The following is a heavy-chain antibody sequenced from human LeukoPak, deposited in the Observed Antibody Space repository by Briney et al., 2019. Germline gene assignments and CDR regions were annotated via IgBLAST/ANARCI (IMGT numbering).Heavy chain of an antibody. V-gene: IGHV3-30*04. D-gene: IGHD3-22*01. Sequence: GGSLRLSCAASGFTFSSYAMHWVRPAPGKGLEWVAVISYDGSNKYYADSVKGRFTISRDNSKNTLYLQMNSLRAEDTAVYYCARDHYYDRSGYYFLDRDYFDYWGQGTLVTVSS. CDR3: ARDHYYDRSGYYFLDRDYFDY. CDR2: ISYDGSNK. J-gene: IGHJ4*02. CDR1: GFTFSSYA.